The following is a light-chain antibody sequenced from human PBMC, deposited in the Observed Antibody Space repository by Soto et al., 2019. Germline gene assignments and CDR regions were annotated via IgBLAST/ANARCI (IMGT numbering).Light chain of an antibody. V-gene: IGKV3-20*01. CDR1: QSLTSSY. J-gene: IGKJ1*01. Sequence: EIVLTQSPGTLSLSPGETATLSCRASQSLTSSYLAWYQQRPGQAPSLLIYGVSSRATGIPDRFSGSGSGTDFTLTTSTLEPEDFAVYYCQQYGTSPETFGQGTKVDI. CDR2: GVS. CDR3: QQYGTSPET.